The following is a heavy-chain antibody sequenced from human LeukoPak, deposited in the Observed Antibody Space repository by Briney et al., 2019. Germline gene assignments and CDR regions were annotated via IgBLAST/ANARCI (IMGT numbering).Heavy chain of an antibody. D-gene: IGHD5-18*01. V-gene: IGHV3-21*01. CDR1: GFTFSSYS. CDR2: ISSSSSYI. CDR3: ARDPLRGYSYGPEGDYFDY. J-gene: IGHJ4*02. Sequence: GGSLRLSCAASGFTFSSYSMNWVRQAPGKGLEWVSSISSSSSYIYYADSVKGRFTISRDNAKNSLYLQMNSLRAEDTAVYYCARDPLRGYSYGPEGDYFDYWGQGTLVTVSS.